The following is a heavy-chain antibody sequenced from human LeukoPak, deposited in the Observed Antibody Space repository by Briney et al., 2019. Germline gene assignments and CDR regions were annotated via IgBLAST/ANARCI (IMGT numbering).Heavy chain of an antibody. D-gene: IGHD2-15*01. CDR1: GGSISNYY. CDR2: KYARGSS. J-gene: IGHJ3*02. CDR3: ARGRYCSADICTGGDSFDI. Sequence: SETLSLTCTVSGGSISNYYWSWIRQPAGKGLEWIGRKYARGSSNYNPPVQSRVTMSVDTSKDQFSLKLRSVTAADTAVYYCARGRYCSADICTGGDSFDIWGQGTMVSVS. V-gene: IGHV4-4*07.